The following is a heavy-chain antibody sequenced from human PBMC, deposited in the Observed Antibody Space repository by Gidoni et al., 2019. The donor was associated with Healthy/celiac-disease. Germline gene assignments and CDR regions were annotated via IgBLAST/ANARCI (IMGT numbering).Heavy chain of an antibody. D-gene: IGHD4-17*01. CDR3: ARSTTVNNAAFDI. V-gene: IGHV5-51*01. CDR2: ICPGDSDA. J-gene: IGHJ3*02. Sequence: EVQLVQSGAEVKKPGESLKISCNGSGYSFTSYWIGWVRQMPGKGLEWMGFICPGDSDARYGPYFQGQVTISADKSISTAYLQWSSLKASDTAMYYCARSTTVNNAAFDIWGQGTMVTVSS. CDR1: GYSFTSYW.